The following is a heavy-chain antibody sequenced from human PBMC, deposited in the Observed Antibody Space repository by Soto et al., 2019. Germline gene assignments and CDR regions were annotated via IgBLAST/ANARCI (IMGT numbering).Heavy chain of an antibody. CDR3: PTEMARLGAEYDH. J-gene: IGHJ4*01. Sequence: QVQLVQSGAEVKNAGASVKVCCKTSGYTFTKYGVGWVRQAPGQGLEWMGWISGSSGNANYAVKVQGRITLTTDTSTTTAYIQLRSPTSDDTALYYCPTEMARLGAEYDHWGHGTRVTVSS. CDR2: ISGSSGNA. CDR1: GYTFTKYG. V-gene: IGHV1-18*01. D-gene: IGHD1-1*01.